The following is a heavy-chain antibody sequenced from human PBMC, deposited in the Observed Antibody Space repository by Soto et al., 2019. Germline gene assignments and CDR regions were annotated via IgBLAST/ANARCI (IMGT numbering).Heavy chain of an antibody. V-gene: IGHV4-59*01. Sequence: ETLSLTCSVSGGSISSYYWSWIRQPPGKGLEWIGYIYYSGSTNYNPSLKSRVTISVDTSKNQFSLKLSSVTAADTAVYYCARRYGGNFDYWGQGTLVTVSS. D-gene: IGHD3-16*01. CDR1: GGSISSYY. J-gene: IGHJ4*02. CDR3: ARRYGGNFDY. CDR2: IYYSGST.